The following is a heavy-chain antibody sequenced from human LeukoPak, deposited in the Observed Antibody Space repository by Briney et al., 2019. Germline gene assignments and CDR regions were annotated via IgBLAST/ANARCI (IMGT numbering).Heavy chain of an antibody. CDR2: IIPIFGTA. CDR3: ARRKGGSGSYYYYYYYGMDV. D-gene: IGHD3-10*01. J-gene: IGHJ6*02. V-gene: IGHV1-69*13. Sequence: SVKVSCKASGGTFSSYAISWVRQAPGQGLEWMGGIIPIFGTANYAQKFQGRVTITADESTSTAYMELSSLRSEDTAVYYCARRKGGSGSYYYYYYYGMDVWGQGTTVTVSS. CDR1: GGTFSSYA.